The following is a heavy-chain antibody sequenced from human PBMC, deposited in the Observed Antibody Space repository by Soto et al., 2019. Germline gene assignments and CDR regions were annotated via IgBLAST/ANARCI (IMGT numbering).Heavy chain of an antibody. D-gene: IGHD6-13*01. Sequence: EVQLVESGGGLVKPGGSLRLSCAASGFTFSNAWMNWVRQAPGKGLEWVGRIKSKTDGGTTDYAAPVKGSFTISRDDSKNTLYMQMNSLKTEDTAVYYCTTEPPVGYSSSWYLKWYYYYGMDVWGQGTTVTVSS. CDR2: IKSKTDGGTT. CDR1: GFTFSNAW. J-gene: IGHJ6*02. V-gene: IGHV3-15*07. CDR3: TTEPPVGYSSSWYLKWYYYYGMDV.